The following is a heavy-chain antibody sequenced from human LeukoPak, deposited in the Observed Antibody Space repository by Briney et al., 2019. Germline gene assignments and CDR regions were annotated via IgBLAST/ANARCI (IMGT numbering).Heavy chain of an antibody. Sequence: PGGSLRLSCAASGFRFSSSWMYWVRQGPGKGPVWVSRMKTDGTRIEYADSVKGRFTISRDNAKNTLFLQMSSLRVEDTAVYYCAKDETVRFLEWLFSIDYWGQGTLVTVSS. CDR1: GFRFSSSW. V-gene: IGHV3-74*01. J-gene: IGHJ4*02. CDR2: MKTDGTRI. D-gene: IGHD3-3*01. CDR3: AKDETVRFLEWLFSIDY.